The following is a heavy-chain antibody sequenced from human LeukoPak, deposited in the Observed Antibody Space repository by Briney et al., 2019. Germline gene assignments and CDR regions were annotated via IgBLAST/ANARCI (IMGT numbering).Heavy chain of an antibody. V-gene: IGHV3-23*01. CDR2: ISGSGGST. D-gene: IGHD4-17*01. CDR3: ARVGSHDYGDYVGWFDP. Sequence: GGSLRLSCAASGFTFRNYAMSWVRQPPGKGLEWVSAISGSGGSTYYADSVKGRFTISRDNSKNTLYLQMNSLRAEDTAVYYCARVGSHDYGDYVGWFDPWGQGTLVTVSS. CDR1: GFTFRNYA. J-gene: IGHJ5*02.